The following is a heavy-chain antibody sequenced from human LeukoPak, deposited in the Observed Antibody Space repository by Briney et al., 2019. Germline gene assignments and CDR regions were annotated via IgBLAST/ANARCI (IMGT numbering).Heavy chain of an antibody. Sequence: KPSETLSLTCTVSGDFFTGSTYYWRRVRQPPGKGLEWIVGMYYSGSTYANPSLRSRVTMWADTSKNQSSINQKPMTDADTVLLYGARQYYDSTVYYYFDYWCQGKLVIVSS. CDR3: ARQYYDSTVYYYFDY. D-gene: IGHD3-22*01. V-gene: IGHV4-39*01. J-gene: IGHJ4*02. CDR2: MYYSGST. CDR1: GDFFTGSTYY.